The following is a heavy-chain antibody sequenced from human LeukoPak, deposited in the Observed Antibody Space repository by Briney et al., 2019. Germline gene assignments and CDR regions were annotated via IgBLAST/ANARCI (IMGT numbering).Heavy chain of an antibody. Sequence: GGSLRLSCAASGFTFSSYAMSWVRQAPGKGLEWVSAISGSGGSTYYADSVKGRFTISRDSSKNTLYLQMNSLRAEDTAAYYCAKLRDYDFWTGYHRYLDYWGQGTLVTVSS. D-gene: IGHD3-3*01. CDR3: AKLRDYDFWTGYHRYLDY. V-gene: IGHV3-23*01. J-gene: IGHJ4*02. CDR2: ISGSGGST. CDR1: GFTFSSYA.